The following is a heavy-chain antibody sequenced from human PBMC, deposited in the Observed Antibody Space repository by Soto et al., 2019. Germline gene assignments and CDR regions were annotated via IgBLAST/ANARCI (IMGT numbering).Heavy chain of an antibody. Sequence: PGESLKISCKASGYSFTSRWIGWVRQMSGKGLEWMGIIHPGDSDTRYSPSFQGQVTISADKSISTAYLQWSSLSADDTSVYFCTKETTPFWGIVTIDYWGQGTLVTVSS. CDR2: IHPGDSDT. CDR1: GYSFTSRW. CDR3: TKETTPFWGIVTIDY. V-gene: IGHV5-51*01. J-gene: IGHJ4*02. D-gene: IGHD3-16*01.